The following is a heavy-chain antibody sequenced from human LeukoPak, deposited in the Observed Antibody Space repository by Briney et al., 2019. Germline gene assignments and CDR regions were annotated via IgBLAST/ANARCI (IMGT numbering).Heavy chain of an antibody. J-gene: IGHJ4*02. CDR3: ARGVTMIGYYFDY. CDR1: GFTFRSYS. V-gene: IGHV3-21*01. Sequence: GGSLRLSCAASGFTFRSYSMNWVRQAPGKGLEWVSSISSGSSYIYYADSVKGRFTISRDNAKNSLYLQMNSLRAEDTAVYYCARGVTMIGYYFDYWGQGTLVTVSS. CDR2: ISSGSSYI. D-gene: IGHD3-22*01.